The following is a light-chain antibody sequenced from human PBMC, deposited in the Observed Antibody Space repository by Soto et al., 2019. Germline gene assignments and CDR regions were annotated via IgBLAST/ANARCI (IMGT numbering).Light chain of an antibody. CDR3: QQSHGT. Sequence: DIQMTQSPSSLSASVGDRVTITCRASQSISNYLNWYQQKPGKAPKILISAASSLRSGVPSRFSGSGSGTDFTLTISSLQPEDFATYYCQQSHGTFGHGTKVEIK. CDR1: QSISNY. J-gene: IGKJ1*01. V-gene: IGKV1-39*01. CDR2: AAS.